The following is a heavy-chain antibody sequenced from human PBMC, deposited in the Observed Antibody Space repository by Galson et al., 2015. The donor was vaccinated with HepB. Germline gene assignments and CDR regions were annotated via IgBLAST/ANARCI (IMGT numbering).Heavy chain of an antibody. CDR2: IDVSSSII. Sequence: SLRLSCAASGFTFSSYNMNWVRQAPGKGLEWVSYIDVSSSIIYYGDSVKGRFTISRDNAENSLYLQMNSLRDEDTAVYYCARDRGSLYWGQGTLVTVSS. V-gene: IGHV3-48*02. J-gene: IGHJ4*02. CDR1: GFTFSSYN. CDR3: ARDRGSLY. D-gene: IGHD5-12*01.